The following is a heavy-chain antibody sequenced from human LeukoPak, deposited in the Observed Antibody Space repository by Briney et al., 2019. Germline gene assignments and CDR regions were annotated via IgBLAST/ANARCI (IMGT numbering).Heavy chain of an antibody. Sequence: SETLSLTCNVSGGSIHSYYWNWIRQPAGKGLEWIGSIYHSGSTYYNPSLKSRVTISVDTSKNQFSLKLSSVTAADTAVYYCARDPPSAAAPNGWFDPWVQGTLVNVSS. CDR3: ARDPPSAAAPNGWFDP. V-gene: IGHV4-4*07. J-gene: IGHJ5*02. CDR1: GGSIHSYY. D-gene: IGHD6-13*01. CDR2: IYHSGST.